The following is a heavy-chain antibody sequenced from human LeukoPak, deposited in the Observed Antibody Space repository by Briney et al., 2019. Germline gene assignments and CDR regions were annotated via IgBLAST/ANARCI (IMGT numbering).Heavy chain of an antibody. CDR3: ARDLERYSSFRGELSTPNWFDP. D-gene: IGHD3-16*02. Sequence: GASVKVSCKASGYTFTGYYMHWVRQAPGQGLEWMGWINPNSGGTNYTQKFQGRVTMTRDTSISTAYMELSRLRSDDTAVYYCARDLERYSSFRGELSTPNWFDPWGQGTLVTVSS. CDR1: GYTFTGYY. V-gene: IGHV1-2*02. CDR2: INPNSGGT. J-gene: IGHJ5*02.